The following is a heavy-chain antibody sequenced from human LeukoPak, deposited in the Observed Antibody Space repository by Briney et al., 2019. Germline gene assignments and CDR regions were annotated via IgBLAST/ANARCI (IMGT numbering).Heavy chain of an antibody. J-gene: IGHJ3*02. Sequence: GASVKVSCKASGYTFTSYYMHWVRQAPGQGLEWMGIINPSGGSTSYAQKFQGRVTMTRDTSTSTVYMELSSLRSEDTAVYYCARVQSTYYYDSSGFESAFDIWGQGTMVTVSS. V-gene: IGHV1-46*01. CDR1: GYTFTSYY. CDR3: ARVQSTYYYDSSGFESAFDI. CDR2: INPSGGST. D-gene: IGHD3-22*01.